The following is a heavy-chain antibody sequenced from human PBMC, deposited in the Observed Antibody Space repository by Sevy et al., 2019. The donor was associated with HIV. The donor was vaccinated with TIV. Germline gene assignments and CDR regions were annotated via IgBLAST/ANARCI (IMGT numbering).Heavy chain of an antibody. CDR2: INHSGST. Sequence: SETLSLTCVVYGGSFSGYYWTWIRQPPGKGLEWIGEINHSGSTNYNPSLKSRVIISVDTSRNQFSLKVSSVTAADTAVYYCARSPIFGYSSGRGMYYYYYVDVWGKGTTVTVSS. J-gene: IGHJ6*03. CDR1: GGSFSGYY. D-gene: IGHD6-19*01. V-gene: IGHV4-34*01. CDR3: ARSPIFGYSSGRGMYYYYYVDV.